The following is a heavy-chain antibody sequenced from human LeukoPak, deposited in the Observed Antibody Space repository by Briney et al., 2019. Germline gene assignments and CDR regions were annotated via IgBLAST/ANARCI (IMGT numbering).Heavy chain of an antibody. J-gene: IGHJ6*03. CDR2: ISSSGSTT. D-gene: IGHD6-13*01. V-gene: IGHV3-11*01. CDR3: AKALVNRYYYYMDV. Sequence: GGSLRLSCAASGFTSSDYYMSWIRQAPGKGLEWVSYISSSGSTTYYADSVKGRFTISRDNSKNTLYLQMNSLRAEDTAVYYCAKALVNRYYYYMDVWGKGTTVTVSS. CDR1: GFTSSDYY.